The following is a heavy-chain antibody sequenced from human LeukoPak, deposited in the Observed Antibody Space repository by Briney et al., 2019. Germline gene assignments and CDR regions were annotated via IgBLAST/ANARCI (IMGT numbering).Heavy chain of an antibody. Sequence: PGGSLRLSCAASGLTVSSSYMSWVRQAPRKGLEWVSVISSDGKTNCADSVKGRFTISRDISKNTLYLQMNSLRAEDTAVYYCARVAAAGPFDYLGQGTLVTVSS. CDR3: ARVAAAGPFDY. CDR2: ISSDGKT. D-gene: IGHD6-13*01. J-gene: IGHJ4*01. CDR1: GLTVSSSY. V-gene: IGHV3-53*01.